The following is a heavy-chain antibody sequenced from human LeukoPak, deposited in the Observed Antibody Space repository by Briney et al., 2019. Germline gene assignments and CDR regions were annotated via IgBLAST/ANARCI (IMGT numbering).Heavy chain of an antibody. CDR1: GYTFTSYG. J-gene: IGHJ5*02. Sequence: ASVKVSCKASGYTFTSYGISWVRQAPGQGLEWMGWISAYNGNTNYAQKLQGRVTVTTDTSTSTAYMELRSLRSDDTAVYYCARAGETIFGAPNWFDPWGQGTLVTVSS. CDR3: ARAGETIFGAPNWFDP. CDR2: ISAYNGNT. D-gene: IGHD3-3*01. V-gene: IGHV1-18*01.